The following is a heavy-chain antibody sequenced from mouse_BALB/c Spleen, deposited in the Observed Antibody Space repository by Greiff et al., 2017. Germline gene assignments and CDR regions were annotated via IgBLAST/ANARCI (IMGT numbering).Heavy chain of an antibody. CDR3: ARTSTVVATDYAMDY. CDR1: GFNIKDTY. Sequence: VQLQQSGAELVKPGASVKLSCTASGFNIKDTYMHWVKQRPEQGLEWIGRIDPANGNTKYDPKFQGKATITADTSSNPAYLQLSSLTSEDTAVYYCARTSTVVATDYAMDYWGQGTSVTVSS. J-gene: IGHJ4*01. V-gene: IGHV14-3*02. D-gene: IGHD1-1*01. CDR2: IDPANGNT.